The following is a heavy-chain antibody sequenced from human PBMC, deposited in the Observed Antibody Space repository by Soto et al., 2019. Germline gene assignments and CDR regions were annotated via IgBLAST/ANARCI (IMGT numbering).Heavy chain of an antibody. CDR2: TYYRSKWYN. D-gene: IGHD4-17*01. CDR3: ARDPLIYGDAPYNWFDP. V-gene: IGHV6-1*01. Sequence: SPTLSLTCAISGDNVSSNSAAWNRIRQSPSRGIEWLGRTYYRSKWYNDYAVSVKSRITINPDTSKNQFSLQLNSVTPEDTAVYYCARDPLIYGDAPYNWFDPWGQGTLVTVSS. J-gene: IGHJ5*02. CDR1: GDNVSSNSAA.